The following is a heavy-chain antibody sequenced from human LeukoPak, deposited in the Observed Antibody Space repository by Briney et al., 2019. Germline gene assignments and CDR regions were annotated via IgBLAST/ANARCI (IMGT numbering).Heavy chain of an antibody. D-gene: IGHD2/OR15-2a*01. J-gene: IGHJ5*02. Sequence: GGSLRLSCAPSGFTFRNFAMSWVRQAPGKGLEWVSGLSHAGTRTFYAASVKGRFTISKDGSNSTLLLQMGNLIVEDTSTYYGAKGIQLFLSWGQGTLVIVSS. V-gene: IGHV3-23*01. CDR2: LSHAGTRT. CDR3: AKGIQLFLS. CDR1: GFTFRNFA.